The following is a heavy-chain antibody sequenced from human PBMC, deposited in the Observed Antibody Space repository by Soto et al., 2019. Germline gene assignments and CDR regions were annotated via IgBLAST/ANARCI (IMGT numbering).Heavy chain of an antibody. CDR3: ARHFIIGGSSSLNYYYYGMDV. V-gene: IGHV5-10-1*01. CDR1: GYSFTSHW. CDR2: IDPSDSYT. Sequence: GESLKISCKGSGYSFTSHWISWVRQMHGKGLEWMGRIDPSDSYTNYSPSFQGHVTISADKSISTAYLQWSSLKASDTAMYYCARHFIIGGSSSLNYYYYGMDVWGQGTTVTVSS. D-gene: IGHD6-6*01. J-gene: IGHJ6*02.